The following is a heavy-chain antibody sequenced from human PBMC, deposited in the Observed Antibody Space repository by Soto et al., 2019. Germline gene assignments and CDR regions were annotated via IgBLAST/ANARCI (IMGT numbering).Heavy chain of an antibody. V-gene: IGHV4-30-4*01. CDR1: GGSISSGDYY. D-gene: IGHD4-17*01. CDR3: ASHDYAHYGIDV. CDR2: IYYSGST. Sequence: QVQLQESGPGLVKPSQTLSLTCTVSGGSISSGDYYWSWIRQPPGKGLEWIGYIYYSGSTYYNPSLKSRVXIXVHXSKNQFSLKLSSVTAADTAVYYCASHDYAHYGIDVWGQGTTVTVSS. J-gene: IGHJ6*02.